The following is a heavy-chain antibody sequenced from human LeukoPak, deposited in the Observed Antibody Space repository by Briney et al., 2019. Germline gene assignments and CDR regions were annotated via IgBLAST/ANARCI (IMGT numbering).Heavy chain of an antibody. CDR1: GFTFSSYG. D-gene: IGHD4-11*01. J-gene: IGHJ4*02. CDR3: ATALATLTNY. V-gene: IGHV3-30*02. Sequence: GGSLRLSCAASGFTFSSYGIHWVRQAPGKGLEWVAFIRYDGSNKYYADSVKGRFTISRNNSKNTLYLQMNSLRPEDTALYYCATALATLTNYWGQGTLVTVSS. CDR2: IRYDGSNK.